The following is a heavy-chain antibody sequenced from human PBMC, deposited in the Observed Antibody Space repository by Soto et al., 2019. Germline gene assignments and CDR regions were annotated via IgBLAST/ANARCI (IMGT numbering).Heavy chain of an antibody. J-gene: IGHJ4*02. Sequence: SETLSLTCTVSGGSISSGGYYWSWIRQHPGKGLEWIGYIYYSGSTYYNPSLKSRVTISVDTSKNQFSLKLSSVTAADTAVYYCARRAVDFWSGIIDYWGQGTLVTVSS. CDR1: GGSISSGGYY. D-gene: IGHD3-3*01. CDR2: IYYSGST. CDR3: ARRAVDFWSGIIDY. V-gene: IGHV4-31*03.